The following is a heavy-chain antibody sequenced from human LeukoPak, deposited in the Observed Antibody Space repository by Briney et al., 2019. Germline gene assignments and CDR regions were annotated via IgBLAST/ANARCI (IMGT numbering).Heavy chain of an antibody. J-gene: IGHJ3*02. Sequence: GGSLRLSCVASGSTFRNYIMTWVRQAPGKGLEWVSSMSIIDDSIYYADSVKGRFTSSRDNSKSTLSLQMSSLRAEDTGVYYCAREGYTSDYAGAFDIWGQGSVVTVSS. CDR3: AREGYTSDYAGAFDI. D-gene: IGHD2-2*01. V-gene: IGHV3-23*01. CDR1: GSTFRNYI. CDR2: MSIIDDSI.